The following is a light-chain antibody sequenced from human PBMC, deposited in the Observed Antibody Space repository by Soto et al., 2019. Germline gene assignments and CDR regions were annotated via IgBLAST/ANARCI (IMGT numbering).Light chain of an antibody. V-gene: IGKV3-15*01. CDR1: QSVSSN. CDR3: QQYNNWPRIT. CDR2: GAS. J-gene: IGKJ5*01. Sequence: EIVMTQSPATLSVSPGERATLSCRASQSVSSNLAWYQHKPGQAPRLLIYGASTRATGIPARFSGSGSGTEFTLTISLQSEDFAVYFCQQYNNWPRITFGQGTRLEIK.